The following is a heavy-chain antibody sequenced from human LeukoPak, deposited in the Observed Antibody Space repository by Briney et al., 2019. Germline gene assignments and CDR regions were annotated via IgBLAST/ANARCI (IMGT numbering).Heavy chain of an antibody. V-gene: IGHV3-23*01. CDR2: ISGSDGST. D-gene: IGHD3-22*01. CDR1: GFTFSSYV. CDR3: ARNKGMNYYDSSGNYPVFDY. Sequence: GGSLRLSCAASGFTFSSYVMSWVRQAPGKGLEWVSTISGSDGSTYYADSVKGRFTISRDNFKNTLYLQMNSLRAEDTAVYYCARNKGMNYYDSSGNYPVFDYWGQGTQVTVSS. J-gene: IGHJ4*02.